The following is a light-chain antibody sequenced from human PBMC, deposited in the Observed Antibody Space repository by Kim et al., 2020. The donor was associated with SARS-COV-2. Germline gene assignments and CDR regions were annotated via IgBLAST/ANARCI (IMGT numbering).Light chain of an antibody. CDR2: EAS. J-gene: IGKJ1*01. V-gene: IGKV1-5*03. CDR3: QQYDTYWT. CDR1: RSIGSW. Sequence: SASVGDRVTITCRASRSIGSWLAWYQQQPGKAPNLLIYEASSVKSGVPSRFSGSGSGTEFTLTISSLQHDDFANYYCQQYDTYWTFGQGTKVDIK.